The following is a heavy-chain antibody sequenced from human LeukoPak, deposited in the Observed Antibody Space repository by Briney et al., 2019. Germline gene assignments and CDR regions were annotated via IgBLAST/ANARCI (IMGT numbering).Heavy chain of an antibody. D-gene: IGHD3-22*01. CDR3: ARVDGYYPSHWYFDL. Sequence: GASVKVSCKASGYTFTSYGISWVRQALGQGLEWMGWISAYNGNTNYAQKLQGRVTMTTDTSTSTAYMELRSLRSDDTAVYYCARVDGYYPSHWYFDLWGRGTLVTVSS. CDR1: GYTFTSYG. J-gene: IGHJ2*01. V-gene: IGHV1-18*01. CDR2: ISAYNGNT.